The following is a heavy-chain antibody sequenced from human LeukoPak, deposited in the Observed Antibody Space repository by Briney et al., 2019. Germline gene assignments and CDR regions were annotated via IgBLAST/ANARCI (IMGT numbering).Heavy chain of an antibody. CDR3: ATREWLRFVY. J-gene: IGHJ4*02. CDR2: IYYSGTT. Sequence: PSETLSLTCTVSGGSISSSPYYWGWIRQPPGKGLEWIGSIYYSGTTHYNPSLESRVTISVDTSKNQFSLKLSSVTAADTAVYYCATREWLRFVYWGQGTLVTVSS. V-gene: IGHV4-39*07. CDR1: GGSISSSPYY. D-gene: IGHD5-12*01.